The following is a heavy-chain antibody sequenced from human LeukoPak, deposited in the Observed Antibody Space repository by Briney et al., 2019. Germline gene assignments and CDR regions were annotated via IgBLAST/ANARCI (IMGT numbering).Heavy chain of an antibody. V-gene: IGHV4-4*07. CDR2: IYTSGST. CDR1: GGSISSYY. Sequence: PSEILSLTCTVSGGSISSYYWSWIRQPAGKGLEWTGRIYTSGSTNYNPSLKSRVTMSVDTSKNQFSLKLSSVTAADTAVYYCARGPGIAVAGRNFDYWGQGTLVTVSS. J-gene: IGHJ4*02. CDR3: ARGPGIAVAGRNFDY. D-gene: IGHD6-19*01.